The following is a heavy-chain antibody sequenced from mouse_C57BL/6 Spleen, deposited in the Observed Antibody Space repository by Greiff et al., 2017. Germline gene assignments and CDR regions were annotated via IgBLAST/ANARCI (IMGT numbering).Heavy chain of an antibody. CDR1: GFNIKDDY. V-gene: IGHV14-4*01. CDR3: TTGGLF. J-gene: IGHJ4*01. CDR2: IDPENGDT. Sequence: EVQRVESGAELVRPGASVKLSCTASGFNIKDDYMHWVKQRPEQGLEWIGWIDPENGDTEYASKFQGKATITAATSSNTAYLQLSSLTSEDTSFYYCTTGGLFWGQGTSLTVSS. D-gene: IGHD3-1*01.